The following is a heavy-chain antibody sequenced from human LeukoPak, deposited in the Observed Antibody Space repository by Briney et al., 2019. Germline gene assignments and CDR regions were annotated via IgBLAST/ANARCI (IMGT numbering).Heavy chain of an antibody. D-gene: IGHD2-2*02. CDR2: IIPIFGTA. J-gene: IGHJ6*02. Sequence: GASVKVSCKASGGTFSSYAISWVRQAPGQGLEWMGGIIPIFGTANYAQKFQGRVTITADESTSTAYMELSSLRSEDTAVYYCARDFKGDCSSTSCYRYYYYGMDVWGQGTTVTVSS. V-gene: IGHV1-69*13. CDR3: ARDFKGDCSSTSCYRYYYYGMDV. CDR1: GGTFSSYA.